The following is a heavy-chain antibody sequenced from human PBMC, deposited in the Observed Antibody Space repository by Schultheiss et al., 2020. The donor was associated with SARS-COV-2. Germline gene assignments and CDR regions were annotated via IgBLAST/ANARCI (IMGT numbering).Heavy chain of an antibody. D-gene: IGHD1-26*01. CDR1: GYSFTSYW. J-gene: IGHJ4*02. CDR2: IYPGDFDT. CDR3: ARRVGAILFDY. V-gene: IGHV5-51*01. Sequence: GGSLRLSCKGSGYSFTSYWIGWVRQMPGKGLEWMGIIYPGDFDTQYSPSFLGQVTISVDKSINTAYLQWSSLKASDTAMYYCARRVGAILFDYWGQGTLVTVSS.